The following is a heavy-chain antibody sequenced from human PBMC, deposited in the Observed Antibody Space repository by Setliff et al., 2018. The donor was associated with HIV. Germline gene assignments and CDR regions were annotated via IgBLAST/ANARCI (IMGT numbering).Heavy chain of an antibody. CDR1: GGSISSSSYY. V-gene: IGHV4-39*07. CDR2: IYYSGDS. CDR3: ARAKYYYDTSAYYGSRDWYFDL. J-gene: IGHJ2*01. D-gene: IGHD3-22*01. Sequence: SETLSLTCTVSGGSISSSSYYWDWIRQPPGKGLEWTATIYYSGDSHYNPSLKSRVTISVDTSKIQFSLKLNSVTAADTAVYYCARAKYYYDTSAYYGSRDWYFDLWGRGTLVTVSS.